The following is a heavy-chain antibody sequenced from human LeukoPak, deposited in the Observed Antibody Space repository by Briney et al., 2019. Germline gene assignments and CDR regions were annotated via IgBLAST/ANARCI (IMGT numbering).Heavy chain of an antibody. Sequence: ASVKVSCKTSVFIFTSYVMHWVRQAPGQRPECMGWINACNGNTKYSQKFQGRVTFTRDTSASTAYMALSSLRIEDTAVYHCAREKGYSGYDSFDYWGRGTLVTVSS. J-gene: IGHJ4*02. CDR2: INACNGNT. CDR3: AREKGYSGYDSFDY. D-gene: IGHD5-12*01. CDR1: VFIFTSYV. V-gene: IGHV1-3*01.